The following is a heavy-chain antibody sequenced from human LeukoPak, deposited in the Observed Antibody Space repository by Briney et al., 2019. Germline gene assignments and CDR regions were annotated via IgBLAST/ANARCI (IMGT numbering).Heavy chain of an antibody. CDR2: INAGNGNT. CDR1: GYTFTSYA. CDR3: ARDPRWLSLYYYYGMDV. Sequence: ASVKASCKASGYTFTSYAMHWVRQAPGQRLEWMGWINAGNGNTKYSQKFQGRVTITRDTSASTAYMELSSLRSEDTAVYYCARDPRWLSLYYYYGMDVWGQGTTVTVSS. V-gene: IGHV1-3*01. J-gene: IGHJ6*02. D-gene: IGHD3-22*01.